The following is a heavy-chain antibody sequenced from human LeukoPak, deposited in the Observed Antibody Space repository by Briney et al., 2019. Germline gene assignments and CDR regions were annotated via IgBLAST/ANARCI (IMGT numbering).Heavy chain of an antibody. Sequence: GASVKVSCKASGGAFSSYAISWVRQAPGQGLEWMGGIIPIFGTANYAQKFQGRVTITADESTSTAYMERSSLRSEDTAVYYCARCQEGNSSGYYLGYWGQGTLVTVSS. CDR3: ARCQEGNSSGYYLGY. CDR2: IIPIFGTA. D-gene: IGHD3-22*01. V-gene: IGHV1-69*13. J-gene: IGHJ4*02. CDR1: GGAFSSYA.